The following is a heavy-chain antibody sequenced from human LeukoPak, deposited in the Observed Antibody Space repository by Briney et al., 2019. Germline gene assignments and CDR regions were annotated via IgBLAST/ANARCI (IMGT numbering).Heavy chain of an antibody. J-gene: IGHJ4*02. Sequence: ASVTVSCKASLYTLTEYYMHWVRQAPGQGLEWMGRINPNSGGTNYAQKFQGRVTMTRDTTISTAYIELSRLRSDDTAVYYCARTRITVFGVVSSYFDYWGQGTLVTVSS. CDR1: LYTLTEYY. CDR3: ARTRITVFGVVSSYFDY. D-gene: IGHD3-3*01. CDR2: INPNSGGT. V-gene: IGHV1-2*06.